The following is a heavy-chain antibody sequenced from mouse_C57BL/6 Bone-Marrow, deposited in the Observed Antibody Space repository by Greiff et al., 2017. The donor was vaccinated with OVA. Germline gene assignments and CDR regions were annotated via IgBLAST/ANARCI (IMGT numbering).Heavy chain of an antibody. CDR1: GYSITSGYY. V-gene: IGHV3-6*01. Sequence: EVKLMESGPGLVKPSQSLSLTCSVTGYSITSGYYWNWIRQFPGNKLEWMGYISYDGSNNYNPSLKNRISITRDTSKNQFFLKLNSVTTEDTATYYCARAPFITTVEAMDYWGQGTSVTVSS. CDR3: ARAPFITTVEAMDY. J-gene: IGHJ4*01. D-gene: IGHD1-1*01. CDR2: ISYDGSN.